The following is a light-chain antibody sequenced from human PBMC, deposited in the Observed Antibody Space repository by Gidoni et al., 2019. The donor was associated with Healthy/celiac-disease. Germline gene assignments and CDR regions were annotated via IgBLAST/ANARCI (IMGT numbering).Light chain of an antibody. CDR2: DVS. J-gene: IGLJ3*02. V-gene: IGLV2-14*01. CDR3: SSYTSSSTWV. CDR1: SSDVGGYNY. Sequence: QPALTQPASVSGSPGQSCTISCTGTSSDVGGYNYVPWYPQHPGKAPKLMIYDVSYRPPGVSNRFSASKSGNTASLTISGRQAEDEAAYYCSSYTSSSTWVFGGGTKLTVL.